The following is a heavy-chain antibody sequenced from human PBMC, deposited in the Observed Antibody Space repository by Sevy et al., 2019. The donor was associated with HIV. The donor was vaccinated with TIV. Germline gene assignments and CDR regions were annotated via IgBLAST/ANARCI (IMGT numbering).Heavy chain of an antibody. J-gene: IGHJ6*02. Sequence: GGSLRLSCAASGFTFSDYYMSWIRQAPGKGLEWVSYISSSGSTIYYSDSVKGRFTISRDNAKNSLYLQMNSLRAEDTAVYYCARDHMITFGGVESSLYGMDVWGQGTTVTVSS. CDR3: ARDHMITFGGVESSLYGMDV. V-gene: IGHV3-11*01. CDR1: GFTFSDYY. CDR2: ISSSGSTI. D-gene: IGHD3-16*01.